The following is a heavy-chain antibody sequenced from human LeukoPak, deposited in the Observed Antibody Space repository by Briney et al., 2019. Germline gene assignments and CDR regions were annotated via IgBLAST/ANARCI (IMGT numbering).Heavy chain of an antibody. V-gene: IGHV3-30*04. D-gene: IGHD2-21*02. CDR1: GFTFSSYG. CDR3: ARERSECGGDCYEGPNYYFDY. CDR2: ISNDGRNK. J-gene: IGHJ4*02. Sequence: PGGSLRLSCAASGFTFSSYGVHWVRQAPGKGLEWVAVISNDGRNKNYADSVRGRFTISRDNSKNGLHLQMNSLRAEDTAVYYCARERSECGGDCYEGPNYYFDYWGQGTLVTVSS.